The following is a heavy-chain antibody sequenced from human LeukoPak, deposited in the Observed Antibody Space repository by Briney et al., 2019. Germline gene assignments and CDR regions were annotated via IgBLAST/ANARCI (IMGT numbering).Heavy chain of an antibody. CDR2: IHYTGST. CDR3: ARESNSALPAFDF. J-gene: IGHJ4*02. Sequence: SETLSLTCTVSGGSISSYYWSWIRQSPGKGLECIGYIHYTGSTNYNPSLKSRVTISVETSKNQFSLKLKSVTAADTAAYYCARESNSALPAFDFWGQGTLVTVSS. CDR1: GGSISSYY. D-gene: IGHD4/OR15-4a*01. V-gene: IGHV4-59*12.